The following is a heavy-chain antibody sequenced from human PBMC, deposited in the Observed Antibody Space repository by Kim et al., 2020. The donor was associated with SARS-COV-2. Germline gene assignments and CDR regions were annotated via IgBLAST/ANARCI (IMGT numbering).Heavy chain of an antibody. J-gene: IGHJ4*02. CDR3: ASQYNWNDADGVIFDY. D-gene: IGHD1-20*01. V-gene: IGHV5-51*01. CDR1: GYSFTSYW. Sequence: GESLKISCKGSGYSFTSYWIGWVRQMPGKGLEWMGIIYPGDSDTRYSPSFQGQVTISADKSISTAYLQWSSLKASDTAMYYCASQYNWNDADGVIFDYWGQGTLVTVSS. CDR2: IYPGDSDT.